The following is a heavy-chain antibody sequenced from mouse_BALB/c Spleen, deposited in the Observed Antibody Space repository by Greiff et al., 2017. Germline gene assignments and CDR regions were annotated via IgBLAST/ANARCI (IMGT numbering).Heavy chain of an antibody. D-gene: IGHD1-1*01. CDR2: ISSGGSYT. J-gene: IGHJ1*01. CDR3: TRDHYYGSGTWYFDV. V-gene: IGHV5-6-4*01. CDR1: GFTFSSYT. Sequence: EVQRVESGGGLVKPGGSLKLSCAASGFTFSSYTMSWVRQTPEKRLEWVATISSGGSYTYYPDSVKGRFTISRDNAKNTLYLQMSSLKSEDTAMYYCTRDHYYGSGTWYFDVWGAGTTVTVSS.